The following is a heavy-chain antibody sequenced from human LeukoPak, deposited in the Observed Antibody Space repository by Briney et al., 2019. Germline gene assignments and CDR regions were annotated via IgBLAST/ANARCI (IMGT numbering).Heavy chain of an antibody. Sequence: SETLSLTCTVSGGSISSSSYYWGWIRQPPGKGLEWIGSIYYSGSTYYNPSLKSRVTMSVDTSKNQFSLKLSSVTAADTAVYYCARDRGTWNDDGFDYWGQGTLVTVSS. CDR2: IYYSGST. CDR1: GGSISSSSYY. CDR3: ARDRGTWNDDGFDY. V-gene: IGHV4-39*07. D-gene: IGHD1-1*01. J-gene: IGHJ4*02.